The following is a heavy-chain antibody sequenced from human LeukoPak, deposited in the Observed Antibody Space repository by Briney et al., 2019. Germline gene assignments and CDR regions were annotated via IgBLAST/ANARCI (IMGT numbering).Heavy chain of an antibody. CDR1: GFTFSSYA. V-gene: IGHV3-30*04. Sequence: PGGSPRLSCAASGFTFSSYAMHWVRQAPGKGLEWVAVISYDGSNKYYADSVKGRFTISRDNSKNTLYLQMNSLRAEDTAVYYCARGLVGYCSGGSCLHALLGNYGMDVWGQGTTVTVSS. CDR2: ISYDGSNK. D-gene: IGHD2-15*01. J-gene: IGHJ6*02. CDR3: ARGLVGYCSGGSCLHALLGNYGMDV.